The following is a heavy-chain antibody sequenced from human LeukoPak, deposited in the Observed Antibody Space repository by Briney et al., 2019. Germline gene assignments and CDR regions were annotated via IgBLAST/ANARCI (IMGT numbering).Heavy chain of an antibody. V-gene: IGHV4-38-2*02. CDR2: IYHSGST. CDR3: ARGRSFGYSSGWYVSAKNWFDP. Sequence: SETLSLTCTVSGYSISSGYYWGWIRQPPGKGLEWIGSIYHSGSTYYNPSLKSRVTISVDTSKNQFSLKLSSVTAADTAVYYCARGRSFGYSSGWYVSAKNWFDPWGQGTLVTVSS. D-gene: IGHD6-19*01. CDR1: GYSISSGYY. J-gene: IGHJ5*02.